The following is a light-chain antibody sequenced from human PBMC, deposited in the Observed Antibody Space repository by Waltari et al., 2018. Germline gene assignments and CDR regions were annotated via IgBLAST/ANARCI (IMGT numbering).Light chain of an antibody. CDR1: QSISDR. CDR2: RAS. CDR3: QQYKRWPPVT. V-gene: IGKV1-5*03. Sequence: DIQMTQSPSTLSASVGDRVTITCRASQSISDRLAWYQQKPGKAPKLLVYRASSLESGVPSRFSGSGSGTEFTLTISSLQSEDFGVYYCQQYKRWPPVTFGQGTRLEIK. J-gene: IGKJ5*01.